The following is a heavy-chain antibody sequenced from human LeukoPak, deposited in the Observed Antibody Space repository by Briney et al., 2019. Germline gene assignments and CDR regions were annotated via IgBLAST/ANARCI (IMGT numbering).Heavy chain of an antibody. V-gene: IGHV4-39*07. CDR2: IYYSGNT. CDR1: GGSISSSGSD. CDR3: ARVMAARREDLNWFDP. J-gene: IGHJ5*02. D-gene: IGHD6-6*01. Sequence: SETLSLTCTVSGGSISSSGSDWGWIRQPPGKGLEWIGSIYYSGNTYIPSLKSRVTISVDTSKNQFSLNLTSVNAADTAVYYCARVMAARREDLNWFDPWGQGTLVTVSS.